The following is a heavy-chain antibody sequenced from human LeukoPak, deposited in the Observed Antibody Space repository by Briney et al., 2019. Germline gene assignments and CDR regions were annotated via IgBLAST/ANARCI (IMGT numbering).Heavy chain of an antibody. Sequence: GASVKVSCKASGGTFSSYAISWVRQAPGQGLEWMGGIIPIFGTANYAQKFQGRVTITADKSTSTAYMELSSLRSEDTAVYYCANILSSDWFDPWGQGTLVTVSS. CDR1: GGTFSSYA. D-gene: IGHD3-10*01. CDR2: IIPIFGTA. V-gene: IGHV1-69*06. J-gene: IGHJ5*02. CDR3: ANILSSDWFDP.